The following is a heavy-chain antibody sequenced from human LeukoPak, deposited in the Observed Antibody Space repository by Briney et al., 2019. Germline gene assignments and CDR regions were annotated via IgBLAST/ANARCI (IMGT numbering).Heavy chain of an antibody. CDR2: ISGSGGRT. V-gene: IGHV3-23*01. D-gene: IGHD3-10*02. J-gene: IGHJ4*02. CDR3: ARMLNPDY. CDR1: GFTVSSNY. Sequence: GGSLRLSCAASGFTVSSNYMSWVRQAPGKGLEWVSTISGSGGRTYYADSVKGRFTISRDNSKNTLYLQMNSLRAEDTAVYYCARMLNPDYWGQGTLVTVSS.